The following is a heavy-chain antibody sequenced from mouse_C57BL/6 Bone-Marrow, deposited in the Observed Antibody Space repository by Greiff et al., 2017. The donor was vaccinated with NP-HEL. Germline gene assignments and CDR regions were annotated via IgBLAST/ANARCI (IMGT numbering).Heavy chain of an antibody. CDR3: TRWLLRGVYYAMYD. Sequence: EVQLQQSGAELVRPGASVKLSCTASGFNIQDDYMHWVKQRPEQGLEWIGWIDPENGDTEYASKFQGKATITADHSSNTAYLQLSSLTAEDTAVYYCTRWLLRGVYYAMYDWGQGTSVTVAS. J-gene: IGHJ4*01. CDR1: GFNIQDDY. D-gene: IGHD2-3*01. V-gene: IGHV14-4*01. CDR2: IDPENGDT.